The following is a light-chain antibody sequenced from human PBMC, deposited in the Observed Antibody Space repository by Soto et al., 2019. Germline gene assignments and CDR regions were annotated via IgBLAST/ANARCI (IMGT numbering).Light chain of an antibody. V-gene: IGKV1-39*01. J-gene: IGKJ4*01. CDR3: QQYYSTPLT. CDR2: WAS. Sequence: DIHMTHSPSSLSSSLVGRVTITCRASQSISSYLNWYQQKPGKAPKLLISWASTRESGVPDRFSGSGSGTDFTLTISSLQAEDVAVYYCQQYYSTPLTFGGGTKVDIK. CDR1: QSISSY.